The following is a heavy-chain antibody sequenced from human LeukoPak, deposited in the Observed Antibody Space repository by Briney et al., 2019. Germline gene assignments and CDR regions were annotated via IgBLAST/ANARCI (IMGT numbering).Heavy chain of an antibody. CDR1: GFPVKSRY. CDR2: IYSGGTT. V-gene: IGHV3-53*01. CDR3: ASLEGGPSDGR. D-gene: IGHD3-3*01. J-gene: IGHJ4*02. Sequence: PGGSLRLSCEVSGFPVKSRYMTWVRQPPGKGLECVAVIYSGGTTYHIDSVQGRFTISRDISKSTMYLEMKNLRVEDTATYYCASLEGGPSDGRWGQGTLVIVSS.